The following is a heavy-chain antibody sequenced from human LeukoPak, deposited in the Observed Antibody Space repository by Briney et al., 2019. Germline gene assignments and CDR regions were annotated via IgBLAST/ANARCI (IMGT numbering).Heavy chain of an antibody. D-gene: IGHD3-22*01. CDR3: AADPSGRYYDSSGYYVYYFDY. J-gene: IGHJ4*02. CDR1: GFTSTSSA. V-gene: IGHV1-58*01. Sequence: SVTVSCKASGFTSTSSAVQWVRQARGQRLEWIGWIVVGSGNTNYAQKFQERVTITRDMSTSTAYMELSSLRSEDTAVYYCAADPSGRYYDSSGYYVYYFDYWGQGTLVTVSS. CDR2: IVVGSGNT.